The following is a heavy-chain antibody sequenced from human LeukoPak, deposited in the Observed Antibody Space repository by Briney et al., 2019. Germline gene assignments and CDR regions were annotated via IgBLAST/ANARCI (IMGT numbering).Heavy chain of an antibody. CDR1: GYSISNGYY. V-gene: IGHV4-61*02. CDR2: IYTSGST. J-gene: IGHJ6*03. CDR3: ARGRTYYYGSGSAYYYYYYMDV. Sequence: SETLSLTCTVSGYSISNGYYWSWIRQPAGKGLEWIGRIYTSGSTNYNPSLKSRVTISVDTSKNQFSLKLSSVTAADTAVYYCARGRTYYYGSGSAYYYYYYMDVWGKGTTVTISS. D-gene: IGHD3-10*01.